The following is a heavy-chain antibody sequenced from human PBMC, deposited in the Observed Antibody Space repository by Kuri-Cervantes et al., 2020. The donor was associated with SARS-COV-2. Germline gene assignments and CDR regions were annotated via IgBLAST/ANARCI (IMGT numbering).Heavy chain of an antibody. CDR2: IRYDGSNK. V-gene: IGHV3-30*02. D-gene: IGHD3-3*01. Sequence: GGSLRLSCAASGFTFSSYGMHWVRQAPGKGLEWVVFIRYDGSNKYYADSVKGRFTISRDNSKNTLYLQMNSLRAEDTAVYYCAKARLHYDFWSGLDYWGQGTLVTVSS. J-gene: IGHJ4*02. CDR1: GFTFSSYG. CDR3: AKARLHYDFWSGLDY.